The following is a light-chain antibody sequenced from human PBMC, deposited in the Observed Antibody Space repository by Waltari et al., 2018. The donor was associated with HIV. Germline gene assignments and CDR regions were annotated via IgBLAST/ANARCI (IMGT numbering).Light chain of an antibody. CDR2: DVS. V-gene: IGLV2-23*02. J-gene: IGLJ3*02. CDR3: CSYAGSSTWV. Sequence: QSALTQPASVSGSPGQSITISCTGTSSDVGGYNYVSWYQQHPGKAPKLMIYDVSKRPSGVSNRFSGSKSGNMASLTISGLQAEDEADYYCCSYAGSSTWVFGGGTKLTVL. CDR1: SSDVGGYNY.